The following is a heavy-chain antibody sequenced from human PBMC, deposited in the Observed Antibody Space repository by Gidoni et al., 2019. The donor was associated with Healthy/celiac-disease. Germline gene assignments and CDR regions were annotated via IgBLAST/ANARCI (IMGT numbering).Heavy chain of an antibody. CDR1: GFPFSSSS. D-gene: IGHD2-2*02. Sequence: EVQLVESGGGLVKPGGSLRLSCAASGFPFSSSSRNWVRQAPGKGLEWVSSISSSSSYIYYADSVKGRFTISRDNAKNSLYLQMNSLRAEDTAVYYCARGTKGYCSSTRCYTADYWGQGTLVTVSS. CDR2: ISSSSSYI. CDR3: ARGTKGYCSSTRCYTADY. J-gene: IGHJ4*02. V-gene: IGHV3-21*01.